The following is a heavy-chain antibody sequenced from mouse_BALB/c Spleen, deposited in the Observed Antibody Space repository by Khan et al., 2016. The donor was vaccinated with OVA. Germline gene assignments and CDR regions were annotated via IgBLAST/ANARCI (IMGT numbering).Heavy chain of an antibody. Sequence: QIQLVQSGPELKKPGETVKISCKASGYTFTNYGMNWVQQSPGKALKWMGWINTYTGEPTYADDFKGRFAFSLETSASTAYLQINNLKNEDMATYFCARPPYFSYTLDYWGQGTSVTVSS. CDR2: INTYTGEP. CDR1: GYTFTNYG. D-gene: IGHD2-10*01. CDR3: ARPPYFSYTLDY. V-gene: IGHV9-1*02. J-gene: IGHJ4*01.